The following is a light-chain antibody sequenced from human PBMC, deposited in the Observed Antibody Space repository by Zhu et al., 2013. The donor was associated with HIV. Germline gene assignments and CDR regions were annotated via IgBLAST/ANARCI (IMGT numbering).Light chain of an antibody. J-gene: IGKJ1*01. CDR1: QTVNRGY. Sequence: EIVLTQSPGSLALSPGERATLSCRATQTVNRGYLAWYQQKPGQPPRLLIYGASNRASGIPDRFSGSGSGTLFTLTISSLEPEDFAVYYCQQRSNWPPWTFGQGTKVEIK. CDR3: QQRSNWPPWT. CDR2: GAS. V-gene: IGKV3-11*01.